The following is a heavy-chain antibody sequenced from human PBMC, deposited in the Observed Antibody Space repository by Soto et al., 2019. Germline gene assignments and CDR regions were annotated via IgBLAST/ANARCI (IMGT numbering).Heavy chain of an antibody. V-gene: IGHV3-48*02. CDR3: ARDARNADYDY. CDR1: GFTFSIHA. J-gene: IGHJ4*02. D-gene: IGHD1-1*01. Sequence: EVQLVESGGGLVQPGGSLRLSCEVSGFTFSIHAMNWVRQAPGKGLEWVAYIHGTRSIIYYAVSVKGRFTISRDNAKNSLFLQMDSLRDEDTAVYYCARDARNADYDYWGQGTLVTVSS. CDR2: IHGTRSII.